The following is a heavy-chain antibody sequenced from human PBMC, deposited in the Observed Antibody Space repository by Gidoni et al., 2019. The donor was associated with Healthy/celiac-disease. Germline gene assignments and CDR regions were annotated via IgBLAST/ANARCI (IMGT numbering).Heavy chain of an antibody. CDR1: GYSISSGYY. CDR2: IYHSGST. Sequence: QVQLQESGPGLVKPSETLSLTCAVSGYSISSGYYWGWIRQPPGKGLEWIGSIYHSGSTYYNPSLKSRVTISVDTSKNQFSLKLSSVTAADTAVYYCARGEGYCSSTSCYDNWFDPWGQGTLVTVSS. V-gene: IGHV4-38-2*01. J-gene: IGHJ5*02. CDR3: ARGEGYCSSTSCYDNWFDP. D-gene: IGHD2-2*01.